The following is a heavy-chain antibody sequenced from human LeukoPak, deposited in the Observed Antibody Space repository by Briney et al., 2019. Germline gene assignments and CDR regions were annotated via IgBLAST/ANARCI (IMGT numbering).Heavy chain of an antibody. D-gene: IGHD3-3*01. J-gene: IGHJ6*02. CDR1: GGSISSGGYY. Sequence: SETLSLTCTVSGGSISSGGYYWSWIRQHPGKGLEWIGYIYYSGSTYYNPSLKSRVTISVDTSKNQFSLKLSSVTAADTAVYYCARSYDFWSGFRYGMDVWGQGTTVTVSS. V-gene: IGHV4-31*03. CDR2: IYYSGST. CDR3: ARSYDFWSGFRYGMDV.